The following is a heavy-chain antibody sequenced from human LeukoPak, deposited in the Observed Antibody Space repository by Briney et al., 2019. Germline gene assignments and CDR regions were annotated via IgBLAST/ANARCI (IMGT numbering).Heavy chain of an antibody. J-gene: IGHJ5*02. D-gene: IGHD4-17*01. CDR3: ARTNYGDYRNWFDP. CDR2: IDWDDDK. CDR1: GFSLSTSGMR. Sequence: ESGPALVKPTRTLTLTCTFSGFSLSTSGMRVSWIRQPPGKALEWLARIDWDDDKFYSTSLKTRLTISKDTSKNQVVLTMTNMDPVDTATYYCARTNYGDYRNWFDPWGQGTLVTVSS. V-gene: IGHV2-70*04.